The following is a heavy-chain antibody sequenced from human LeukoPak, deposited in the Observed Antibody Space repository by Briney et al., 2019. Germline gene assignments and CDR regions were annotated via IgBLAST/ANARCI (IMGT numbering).Heavy chain of an antibody. Sequence: PGGSLRLSCAASGFTFSSYGMHWVRQAPGKGLEWVAVISYDGSNKYYADSVKGRFTISRDNSKNTLYLQMNSLRAEGTAVYYCAKEGGSYHELNFDYWGQGTLVTVSS. J-gene: IGHJ4*02. CDR3: AKEGGSYHELNFDY. D-gene: IGHD1-26*01. CDR1: GFTFSSYG. CDR2: ISYDGSNK. V-gene: IGHV3-30*18.